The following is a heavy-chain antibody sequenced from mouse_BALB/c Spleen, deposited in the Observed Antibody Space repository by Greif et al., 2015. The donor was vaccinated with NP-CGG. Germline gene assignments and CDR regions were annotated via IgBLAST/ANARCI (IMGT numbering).Heavy chain of an antibody. CDR1: GYSITSGYY. V-gene: IGHV3-6*02. CDR2: ISYDGSN. D-gene: IGHD2-14*01. Sequence: VQLQQSGPGLVKPSQSLSLTCSVTGYSITSGYYWNWIRQFPGNKLEWMGYISYDGSNNYNPSLKNRISITRGTSKNQFFLKLNSVTTEDTATYYCARRYDEFAYWGQGTLVTVSA. CDR3: ARRYDEFAY. J-gene: IGHJ3*01.